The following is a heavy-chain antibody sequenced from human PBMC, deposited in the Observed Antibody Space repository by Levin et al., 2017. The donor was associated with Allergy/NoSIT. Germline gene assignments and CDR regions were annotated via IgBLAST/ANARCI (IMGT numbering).Heavy chain of an antibody. CDR3: TTDNTIFGVVPNDY. CDR2: IKSKTDGGTT. V-gene: IGHV3-15*01. J-gene: IGHJ4*02. D-gene: IGHD3-3*01. CDR1: EFTFSYAW. Sequence: GGSLRLSCTASEFTFSYAWMSWVRQAPGKGLEWVGRIKSKTDGGTTDYAAPVKGRFTISRDDSKNTLYLQMNSLKTEDTAVYYCTTDNTIFGVVPNDYWGQGTLVTVSS.